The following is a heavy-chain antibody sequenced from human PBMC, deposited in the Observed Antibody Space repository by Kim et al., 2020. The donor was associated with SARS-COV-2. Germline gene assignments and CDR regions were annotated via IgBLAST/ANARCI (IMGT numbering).Heavy chain of an antibody. J-gene: IGHJ3*02. D-gene: IGHD3-10*01. CDR2: ISGDGGSS. Sequence: GGSLRLSCAASGFRLDDYAMHWVRQAPGKGLEWVSLISGDGGSSYYADSVTGRFTMFRDNSKNSLFVQMNSLRTEDTALYYCAKDTGTYYYGSGTPGAFDIWGQGTMVTVSP. CDR3: AKDTGTYYYGSGTPGAFDI. V-gene: IGHV3-43*02. CDR1: GFRLDDYA.